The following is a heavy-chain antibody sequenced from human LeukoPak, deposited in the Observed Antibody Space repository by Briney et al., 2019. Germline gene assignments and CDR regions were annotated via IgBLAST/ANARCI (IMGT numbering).Heavy chain of an antibody. CDR1: GYTFTSYG. J-gene: IGHJ3*02. Sequence: ASVKVSCKASGYTFTSYGISWVRQAPGQGLEWMGGIIPIFGTANYAQKFQGRVTITADKSTSTAYMELSSLRSEDTAVYYCAREATRQYDFYVVAIWGQGTMVTVSS. CDR2: IIPIFGTA. D-gene: IGHD2/OR15-2a*01. CDR3: AREATRQYDFYVVAI. V-gene: IGHV1-69*06.